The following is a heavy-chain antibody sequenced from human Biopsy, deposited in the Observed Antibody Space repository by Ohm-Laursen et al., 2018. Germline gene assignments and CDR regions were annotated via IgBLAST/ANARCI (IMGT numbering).Heavy chain of an antibody. CDR2: INPNSGGT. CDR3: ARGGLNYWYFDL. D-gene: IGHD1-26*01. Sequence: ASVKVSCKASGYTFTDSYMHWVRQAPGQGLEWMGWINPNSGGTNYAQKFQGRVTMTRDTSMSTAYMELNRLRSDDTAVYYCARGGLNYWYFDLWGRGTLVTVSP. CDR1: GYTFTDSY. V-gene: IGHV1-2*02. J-gene: IGHJ2*01.